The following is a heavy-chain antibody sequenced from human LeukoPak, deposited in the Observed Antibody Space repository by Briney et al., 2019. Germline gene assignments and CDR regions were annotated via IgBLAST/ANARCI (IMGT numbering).Heavy chain of an antibody. CDR1: GLTFSSDS. J-gene: IGHJ4*02. CDR3: ARDLVLLDY. D-gene: IGHD3-10*01. Sequence: GGSLRLSCAASGLTFSSDSMNWVRQAPGKGLEWVSYISSSSSTIYYADSVKGRFTISRDNAKNSLYLQMNSLRAEDTAVYYCARDLVLLDYWGQGTLVTVSS. V-gene: IGHV3-48*01. CDR2: ISSSSSTI.